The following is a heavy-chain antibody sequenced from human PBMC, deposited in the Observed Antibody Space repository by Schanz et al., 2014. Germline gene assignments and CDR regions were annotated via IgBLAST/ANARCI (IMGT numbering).Heavy chain of an antibody. V-gene: IGHV4-59*01. CDR3: ARGRGSDWNYGTLDY. CDR1: GVSISNYY. CDR2: VYYSGST. J-gene: IGHJ4*02. D-gene: IGHD1-7*01. Sequence: QVQLQESGPGLVRPSETLSLTCTVSGVSISNYYWSWIRQPPGKGLEWIGYVYYSGSTNYYPSLKSRVTISVDTSKNQFSLKLNSVTPADTAVYYCARGRGSDWNYGTLDYWGQGTLVTVSS.